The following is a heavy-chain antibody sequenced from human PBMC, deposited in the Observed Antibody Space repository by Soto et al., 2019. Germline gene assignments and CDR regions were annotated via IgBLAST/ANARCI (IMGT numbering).Heavy chain of an antibody. CDR2: IRGDGSRE. D-gene: IGHD4-17*01. J-gene: IGHJ3*02. CDR1: GCTFGNYW. Sequence: DVQLVESGGDLVQPGGSRRLSCAASGCTFGNYWMAWVRQAPGKGLEWVANIRGDGSREYYLDSVRGRFSVARDNAQESLYLQMTGLRVEDTAVYYCARDVNYGDGTAYYDVFDTWGQGTVVTVSS. CDR3: ARDVNYGDGTAYYDVFDT. V-gene: IGHV3-7*05.